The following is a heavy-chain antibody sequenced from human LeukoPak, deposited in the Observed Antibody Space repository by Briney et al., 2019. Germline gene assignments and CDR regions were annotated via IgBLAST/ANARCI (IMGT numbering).Heavy chain of an antibody. V-gene: IGHV1-8*01. J-gene: IGHJ4*02. CDR1: GYTFTSYD. Sequence: GASVKVSCKASGYTFTSYDINWVRQATGQGLEWMGWMNPNSGNTGYAQKFQGRVTMTRNTSISTAYMELSSLRSEDTAVYYCARDHGTDGTTFTLNFDCWGQGTLVTVSS. CDR2: MNPNSGNT. D-gene: IGHD1-1*01. CDR3: ARDHGTDGTTFTLNFDC.